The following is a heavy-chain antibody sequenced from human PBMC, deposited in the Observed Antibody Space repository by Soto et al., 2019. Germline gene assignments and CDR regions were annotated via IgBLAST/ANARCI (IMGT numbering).Heavy chain of an antibody. V-gene: IGHV4-34*01. CDR3: ARGLPTSYSGSCPFDY. D-gene: IGHD1-26*01. CDR1: GGSFSGYY. J-gene: IGHJ4*02. Sequence: SETLSLTCAVYGGSFSGYYWSWIRQPPGKGLEWIGEINHSGSTNYNPSLKSRVTISVDTSKNQFSLKLSSVTAADTAVYYCARGLPTSYSGSCPFDYWGQGTLVTVSS. CDR2: INHSGST.